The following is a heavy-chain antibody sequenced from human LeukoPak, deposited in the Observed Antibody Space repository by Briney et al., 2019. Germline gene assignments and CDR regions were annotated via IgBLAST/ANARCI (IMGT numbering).Heavy chain of an antibody. CDR2: INPSGGST. V-gene: IGHV1-46*01. D-gene: IGHD3-16*01. CDR3: ARDRVITFGGPKRTLKY. J-gene: IGHJ4*02. CDR1: GYTFTSYY. Sequence: GASVKVSCKASGYTFTSYYMHWVRQAPGQGLEWMGIINPSGGSTSYAQKFQGRVTMTRDTSTSTVYMELSSLRSEDTAVYYCARDRVITFGGPKRTLKYWGQGTLVTVSS.